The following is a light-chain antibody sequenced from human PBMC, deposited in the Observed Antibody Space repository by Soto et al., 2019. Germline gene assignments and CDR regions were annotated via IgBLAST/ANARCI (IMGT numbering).Light chain of an antibody. CDR3: QQYENLPT. J-gene: IGKJ5*01. V-gene: IGKV1-33*01. Sequence: DIQMTQSPSSLSACVGDRVTITSQASQNSNNYLNWYQQKPGRAPKLLIYDASDWEAGVPSRFRGSGSGTDFTFTISRLQPEDIATYYCQQYENLPTFGQGTRLEIK. CDR2: DAS. CDR1: QNSNNY.